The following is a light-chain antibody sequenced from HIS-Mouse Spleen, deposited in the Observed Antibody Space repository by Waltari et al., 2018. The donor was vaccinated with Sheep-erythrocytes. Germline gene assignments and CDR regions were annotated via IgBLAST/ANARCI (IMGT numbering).Light chain of an antibody. V-gene: IGLV2-11*01. CDR2: DVR. J-gene: IGLJ1*01. CDR3: CSYAGSYNHV. CDR1: SSDVGGYNY. Sequence: QSALTQPRSVSGSPGQSVTIPCTGTSSDVGGYNYVSWYQQHPGKAPKLMIYDVRKRPYGVPARCYGSKSDNTASLTISGLQAEDEADYYCCSYAGSYNHVFATGTKVTVL.